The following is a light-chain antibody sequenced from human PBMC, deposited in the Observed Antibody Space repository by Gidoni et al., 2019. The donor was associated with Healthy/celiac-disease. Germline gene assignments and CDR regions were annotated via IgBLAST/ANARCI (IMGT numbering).Light chain of an antibody. J-gene: IGKJ4*01. CDR2: AAS. V-gene: IGKV1-39*01. CDR1: QSISSY. Sequence: DIQMTPSPSSLSASVGDRVTITCRASQSISSYLNWYQQKPGKAPKLLIYAASSLPSGVPSRFSGSGSGTDFTLTISSLQPEDFATYYCQQSYSTPLTFGGGTKVEIK. CDR3: QQSYSTPLT.